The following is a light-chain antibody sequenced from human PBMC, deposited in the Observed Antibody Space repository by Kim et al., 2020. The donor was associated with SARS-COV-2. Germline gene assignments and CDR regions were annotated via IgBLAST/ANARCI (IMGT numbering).Light chain of an antibody. CDR3: QAWYSPHVV. CDR2: QDN. J-gene: IGLJ2*01. V-gene: IGLV3-1*01. CDR1: KLRDKK. Sequence: ASPGRTASIPCSGNKLRDKKAYLYQQKPGQSPDLAISQDNQRPSGIPKRFSGSYSGNTATLTISETQTMDEADYYCQAWYSPHVVFDGGAQLTVL.